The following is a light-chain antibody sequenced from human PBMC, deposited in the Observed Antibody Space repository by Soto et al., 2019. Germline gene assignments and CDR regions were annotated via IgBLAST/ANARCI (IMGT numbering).Light chain of an antibody. Sequence: EIVLTQSPATLSLSPGERATLSCWASQTVSSYLAWYQQRPGQPPRLLIYDASNRATGTPARFSGSGSGTDFSLTISSLEPEDFAVYYCQQRGNWPPTFGQGTRLEIK. CDR2: DAS. CDR1: QTVSSY. V-gene: IGKV3-11*01. CDR3: QQRGNWPPT. J-gene: IGKJ5*01.